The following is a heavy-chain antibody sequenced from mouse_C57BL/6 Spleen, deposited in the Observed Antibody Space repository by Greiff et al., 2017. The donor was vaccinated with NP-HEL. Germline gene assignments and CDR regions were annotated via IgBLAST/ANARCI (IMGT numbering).Heavy chain of an antibody. CDR1: GYSITSGYY. Sequence: EVHLVESGPGLVKPSQSLSLTCSVTGYSITSGYYWNWIRQPPGNKLEWMGYISYDGSNNYNPSFKNRTPITRDTSTNQFFLKLNSVATEDTATYYCARAYGSSYAWFACWGQGTLVTVSA. D-gene: IGHD1-1*01. CDR2: ISYDGSN. J-gene: IGHJ3*01. CDR3: ARAYGSSYAWFAC. V-gene: IGHV3-6*01.